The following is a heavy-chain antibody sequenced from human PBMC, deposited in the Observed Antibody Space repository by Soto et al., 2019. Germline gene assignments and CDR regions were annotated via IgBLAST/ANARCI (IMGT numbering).Heavy chain of an antibody. J-gene: IGHJ6*02. CDR3: ARDLAARPYYYYGMDV. CDR1: GGTFSSYA. Sequence: SVKVSCKASGGTFSSYAISWVRQAPGQGLEWMGGIIPIFGTANYAQKFQGRVTITADKSTSTAYMELSSLRSEDTAVYYCARDLAARPYYYYGMDVWGQGTTVTVSS. D-gene: IGHD6-6*01. V-gene: IGHV1-69*06. CDR2: IIPIFGTA.